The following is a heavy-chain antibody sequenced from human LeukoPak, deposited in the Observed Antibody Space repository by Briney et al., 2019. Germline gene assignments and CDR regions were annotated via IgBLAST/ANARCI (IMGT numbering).Heavy chain of an antibody. CDR3: ARHIAPMVLFDY. CDR2: IYPGDSDT. CDR1: EYSFTNYW. Sequence: GESLKISCKGSEYSFTNYWIGWVRQMPGKGLEWMGIIYPGDSDTKYSPSLQGQVTISADKSIATAYLQWSSLKASDTAMYYCARHIAPMVLFDYWGQGTLVTVSS. D-gene: IGHD3-10*01. J-gene: IGHJ4*02. V-gene: IGHV5-51*01.